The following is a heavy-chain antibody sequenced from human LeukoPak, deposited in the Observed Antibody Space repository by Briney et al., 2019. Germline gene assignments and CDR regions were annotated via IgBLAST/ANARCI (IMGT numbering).Heavy chain of an antibody. V-gene: IGHV3-7*01. CDR2: IKQDGSEK. CDR3: ARASGVRNLFISGWYSRAFDI. J-gene: IGHJ3*02. CDR1: GFTFTKFW. D-gene: IGHD6-19*01. Sequence: GESLRLSCEASGFTFTKFWMSWVRQAPGKWLEWVANIKQDGSEKYYVDSVKGRFTISRDNAKNSLYLQMNSLRAEDTAVYYCARASGVRNLFISGWYSRAFDIWGQGTMVTVSS.